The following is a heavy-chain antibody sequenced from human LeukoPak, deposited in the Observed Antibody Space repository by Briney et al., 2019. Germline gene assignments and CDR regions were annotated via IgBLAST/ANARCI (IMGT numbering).Heavy chain of an antibody. CDR3: ARNIVVVPAAIYYYGMDV. CDR1: GYSFSAYA. V-gene: IGHV1-3*01. CDR2: VHGGNGNT. D-gene: IGHD2-2*01. Sequence: ASVKVSCKASGYSFSAYAMHWVRQAPGQRLEWMGWVHGGNGNTKYSQKFQDRVTITADESTSTAYMELSSLRSEDTAVYYCARNIVVVPAAIYYYGMDVWGQGTTVTVSS. J-gene: IGHJ6*02.